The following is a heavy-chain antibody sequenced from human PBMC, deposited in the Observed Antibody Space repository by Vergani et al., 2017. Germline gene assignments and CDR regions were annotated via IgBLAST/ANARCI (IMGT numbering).Heavy chain of an antibody. V-gene: IGHV3-23*01. CDR1: GFTFSDYY. CDR2: ISGSGGST. Sequence: EVQLLESGGGLVQPGGSLRLSCAASGFTFSDYYMSWIRQAPGKGLEWVSAISGSGGSTYYADTVKGRFTISRDNSKNTLYLQMNSLRAEDTAVYYCASRYGDYSFDYWGQGTLVTVSS. D-gene: IGHD4-17*01. CDR3: ASRYGDYSFDY. J-gene: IGHJ4*02.